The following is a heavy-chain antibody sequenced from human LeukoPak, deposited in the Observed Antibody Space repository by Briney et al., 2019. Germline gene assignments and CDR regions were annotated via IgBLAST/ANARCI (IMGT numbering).Heavy chain of an antibody. CDR1: GFTFSSYG. V-gene: IGHV3-21*01. CDR3: ASLGSRLFDY. Sequence: GGSLRLSCAASGFTFSSYGMHWVRQAPGKGLEWVSSISSSSSYIYYADSVKGRFTISRDNAKNSLYLQMNSLRAEDTAVYYCASLGSRLFDYWGQGTLVTVSS. J-gene: IGHJ4*02. CDR2: ISSSSSYI. D-gene: IGHD3-10*01.